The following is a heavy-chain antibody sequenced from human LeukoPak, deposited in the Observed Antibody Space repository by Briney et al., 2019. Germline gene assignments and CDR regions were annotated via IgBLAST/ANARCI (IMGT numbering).Heavy chain of an antibody. J-gene: IGHJ3*02. Sequence: SETLSLTCTVSGYSISSGYYWGWIRQPPGKGLEWIGEINHSGSTNYNPSLKSRVTISVDTSKNQFSLKLSSVTAADTAVYYCARRSSAFDIWGQGTMVTVSS. V-gene: IGHV4-38-2*02. CDR3: ARRSSAFDI. CDR2: INHSGST. CDR1: GYSISSGYY. D-gene: IGHD1-7*01.